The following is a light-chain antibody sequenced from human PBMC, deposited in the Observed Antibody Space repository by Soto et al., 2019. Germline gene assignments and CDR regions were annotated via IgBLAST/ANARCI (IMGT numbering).Light chain of an antibody. CDR1: SGHSSYA. CDR3: QTWGTGVV. J-gene: IGLJ2*01. V-gene: IGLV4-69*01. Sequence: QPVLTQSPSASASLGASVKLTCTLSSGHSSYATAWHQQQPEKGPRYLMKLNSDGSHSKGDGIPDRFSGSSSGAERYLTISSLQSEDEADYYCQTWGTGVVFGGGTKLTVL. CDR2: LNSDGSH.